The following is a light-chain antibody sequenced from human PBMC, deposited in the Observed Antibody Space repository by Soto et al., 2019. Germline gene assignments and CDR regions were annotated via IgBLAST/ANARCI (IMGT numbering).Light chain of an antibody. J-gene: IGKJ4*01. V-gene: IGKV3-11*01. Sequence: EIVLTQSPATLSLSPGERATLSCRASQSVSSSLAWYQQKPGQAPRLLIYDASNRATGIPARFRGSGSGTDFTLTISSLEPEDFAIYYCQQRSNWLTFGGGTKVEIK. CDR1: QSVSSS. CDR2: DAS. CDR3: QQRSNWLT.